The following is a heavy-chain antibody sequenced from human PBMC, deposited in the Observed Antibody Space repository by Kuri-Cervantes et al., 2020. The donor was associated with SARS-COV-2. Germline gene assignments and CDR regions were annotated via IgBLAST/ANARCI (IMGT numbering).Heavy chain of an antibody. D-gene: IGHD1-26*01. CDR3: ARGRWELRPGADY. Sequence: GGSLRLSCAAPGFTFSDYYMSWIRQAPGKGLEWVSYIRNSGSTIYYADSVKGRFTISRDNAKNSLYLQMNSLRAEDTAVYYCARGRWELRPGADYWGQGILVTVSS. V-gene: IGHV3-11*01. CDR2: IRNSGSTI. CDR1: GFTFSDYY. J-gene: IGHJ4*02.